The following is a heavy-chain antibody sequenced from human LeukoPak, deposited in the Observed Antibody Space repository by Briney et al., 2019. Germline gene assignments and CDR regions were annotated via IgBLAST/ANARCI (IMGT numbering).Heavy chain of an antibody. CDR1: GGSITTTNW. V-gene: IGHV4-4*02. J-gene: IGHJ1*01. Sequence: SGTLSLTCAVSGGSITTTNWWCWVRQPPGKGLEWIGEVHLNGATNYNPSLESRFSMSIDKSNNHLSLEVTSVTAADTAMYYCTRESGAFSPFGFWGQGTLVTVSS. CDR2: VHLNGAT. D-gene: IGHD1-26*01. CDR3: TRESGAFSPFGF.